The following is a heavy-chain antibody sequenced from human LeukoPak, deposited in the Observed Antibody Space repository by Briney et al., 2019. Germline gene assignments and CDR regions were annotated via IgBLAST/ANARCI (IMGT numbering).Heavy chain of an antibody. CDR3: ANSLSDSSGYYSPFYFDC. CDR2: IGGSGGST. V-gene: IGHV3-23*01. CDR1: GFTFSSYA. D-gene: IGHD3-22*01. J-gene: IGHJ4*02. Sequence: PGGSLRLSCAASGFTFSSYAMSWVRQAPGKGLEWVSAIGGSGGSTYYADPVKGRFTISRDNSKNTLYLQMNSLRAEDTAVYYCANSLSDSSGYYSPFYFDCWGQGTLVTVSS.